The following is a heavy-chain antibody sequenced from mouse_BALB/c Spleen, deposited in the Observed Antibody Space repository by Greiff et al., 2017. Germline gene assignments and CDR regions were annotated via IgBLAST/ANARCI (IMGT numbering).Heavy chain of an antibody. V-gene: IGHV1-5*01. Sequence: EVKLVESGTVLARPGASVKMSCKASGYTFTSYWMHWVKQRPGQGLEWIGAIYPGNSDTSYNQKFKGKAKLTAVTSTSTAYMELSSLTNEDSAVYYCTRLEGNYWYFDVWGAGTTVTVSS. CDR3: TRLEGNYWYFDV. CDR2: IYPGNSDT. CDR1: GYTFTSYW. J-gene: IGHJ1*01. D-gene: IGHD2-1*01.